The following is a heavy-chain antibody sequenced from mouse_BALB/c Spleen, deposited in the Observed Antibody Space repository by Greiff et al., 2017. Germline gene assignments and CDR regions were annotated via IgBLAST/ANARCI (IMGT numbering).Heavy chain of an antibody. Sequence: EVKLVESGGGLVKPGGSLKLSCAASGFTFSDYYMYWVRQTPEKRLEWVATISDGGSYTYYPDSVKGRFTISRDNAKNNLYLQMSSLKSEDTAMYYCARDRGRCAMDYWGQGTSVTVSS. CDR3: ARDRGRCAMDY. CDR1: GFTFSDYY. D-gene: IGHD1-1*02. J-gene: IGHJ4*01. V-gene: IGHV5-4*02. CDR2: ISDGGSYT.